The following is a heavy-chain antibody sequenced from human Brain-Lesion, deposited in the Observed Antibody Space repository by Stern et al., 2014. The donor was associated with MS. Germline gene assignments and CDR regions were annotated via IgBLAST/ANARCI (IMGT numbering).Heavy chain of an antibody. CDR3: ARDQRGITIFGVVTDYYYLGMDV. V-gene: IGHV1-2*02. J-gene: IGHJ6*02. Sequence: QVQLMQSGAEVKKPGASVKVSCKTSGYIFTGYYIHWVRQAPGQGLEWMAWINPNTGGTKYAQKFQGRVTMSRDTSSSTAYVELSSLTSDDTAVYYCARDQRGITIFGVVTDYYYLGMDVWGQGTTGTVSS. CDR1: GYIFTGYY. D-gene: IGHD3-3*01. CDR2: INPNTGGT.